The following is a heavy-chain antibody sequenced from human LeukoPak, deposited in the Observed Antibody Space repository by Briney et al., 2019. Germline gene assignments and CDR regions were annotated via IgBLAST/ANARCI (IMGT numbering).Heavy chain of an antibody. Sequence: GASVKVSCTASGGTFSSYTISWVRQAPGQGLEWMGRIIPILGIANYAQKFQGRVTITADKSTSTAYMELSSLRSEDTAVYYCARAGNYYDSSGYFAHGWFDPWGQGTLVTVSS. CDR3: ARAGNYYDSSGYFAHGWFDP. CDR2: IIPILGIA. D-gene: IGHD3-22*01. V-gene: IGHV1-69*02. CDR1: GGTFSSYT. J-gene: IGHJ5*02.